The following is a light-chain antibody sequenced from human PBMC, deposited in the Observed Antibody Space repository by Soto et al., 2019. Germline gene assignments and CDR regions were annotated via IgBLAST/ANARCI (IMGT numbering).Light chain of an antibody. CDR3: QQYGDWPLT. Sequence: EIVMTQSPVTLSVSPGERATLSCRAGQSVRSTYLAWYQQKPGQAPRLLIFGVSNRAAGIPARFSGSGSGTEFTLTISSLQSEDFAVYYCQQYGDWPLTFGGGTKVDIK. CDR2: GVS. CDR1: QSVRSTY. J-gene: IGKJ4*01. V-gene: IGKV3-15*01.